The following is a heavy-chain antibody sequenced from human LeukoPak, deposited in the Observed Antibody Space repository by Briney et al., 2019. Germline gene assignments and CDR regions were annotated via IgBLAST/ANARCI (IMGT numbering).Heavy chain of an antibody. Sequence: GGSLRLSCAVSGFTFSSYSMNWVRQAPGQGLEWVSSISSSSSYIYYADSVKGRFTISRDNAKNSLYLQMNSLRSEDTAVYYCARGPQPGLDYWGQGTLVTVSS. D-gene: IGHD1-14*01. V-gene: IGHV3-21*01. CDR3: ARGPQPGLDY. CDR2: ISSSSSYI. J-gene: IGHJ4*02. CDR1: GFTFSSYS.